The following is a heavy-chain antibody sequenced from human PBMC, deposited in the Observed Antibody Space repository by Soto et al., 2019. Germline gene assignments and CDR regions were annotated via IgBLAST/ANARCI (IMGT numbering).Heavy chain of an antibody. D-gene: IGHD4-17*01. CDR1: GGSISTMDW. V-gene: IGHV4-4*02. J-gene: IGHJ4*02. Sequence: PSETLSLTCAVSGGSISTMDWWTWVRQPPGKGLQWIGEIYHTGSTNYTPSLQSRVTISIDESRTSFSLNLDSVTAADTAVYYCAARRDGGPVWGQRTLVTVSS. CDR2: IYHTGST. CDR3: AARRDGGPV.